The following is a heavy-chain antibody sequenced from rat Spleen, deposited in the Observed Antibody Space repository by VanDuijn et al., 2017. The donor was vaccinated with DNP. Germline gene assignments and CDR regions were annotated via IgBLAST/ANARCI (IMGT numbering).Heavy chain of an antibody. J-gene: IGHJ4*01. CDR3: AREGYYAMDA. CDR2: INTGSGGT. V-gene: IGHV1-43*01. Sequence: QVQLQQSGAELAKPGSSVKISCKASGYIFTSYYISWIKQTPGQGLECIGYINTGSGGTNYNEKFNGKATLTVDKSSSTAFMQLSSLTPDDSAVYYCAREGYYAMDAWGQGTSVTVSS. CDR1: GYIFTSYY.